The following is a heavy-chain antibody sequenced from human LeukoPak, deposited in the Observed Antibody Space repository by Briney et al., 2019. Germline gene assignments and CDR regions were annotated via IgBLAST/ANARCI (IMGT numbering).Heavy chain of an antibody. Sequence: PGGSLRLSCAASGFTFSSYAMSWVRQAPGKGLEWVSTISWHSGNIVYADSVKGRFTISRDSAKSSLYLQMNSLRAEDTALYYCAKDGGPKTPGHCSTTTCYYYFGMDVWGQGTTVTVSS. CDR1: GFTFSSYA. D-gene: IGHD2-2*01. CDR2: ISWHSGNI. CDR3: AKDGGPKTPGHCSTTTCYYYFGMDV. V-gene: IGHV3-9*01. J-gene: IGHJ6*02.